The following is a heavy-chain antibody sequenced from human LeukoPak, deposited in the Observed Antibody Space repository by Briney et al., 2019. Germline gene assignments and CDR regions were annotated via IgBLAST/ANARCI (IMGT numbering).Heavy chain of an antibody. D-gene: IGHD3-16*01. Sequence: GGSLRLSCAASEFTFTSYLMSWVRQAPGKGLEWVSAISSNGAGTYYADSVKGRFTISRDNSKDTLYLQMNSLRAEDTAVYYCAKSPQGGGYFDYWGQGTLVTVSS. CDR2: ISSNGAGT. CDR3: AKSPQGGGYFDY. J-gene: IGHJ4*02. CDR1: EFTFTSYL. V-gene: IGHV3-23*01.